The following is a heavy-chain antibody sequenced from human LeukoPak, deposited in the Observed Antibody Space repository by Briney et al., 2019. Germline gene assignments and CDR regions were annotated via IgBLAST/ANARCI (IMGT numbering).Heavy chain of an antibody. J-gene: IGHJ6*02. CDR1: GFTFSSYG. CDR2: ISYDGSNK. V-gene: IGHV3-30*18. Sequence: PGRSLRLSCAASGFTFSSYGMHWVRQAPGKGLEWVAVISYDGSNKYYADSVKGRFTISRDNSKNTLYLQMNSLRAEDTAVYYCAKDSYYDILTGYSPGYYYYGMDVWGQGTTVTVSS. CDR3: AKDSYYDILTGYSPGYYYYGMDV. D-gene: IGHD3-9*01.